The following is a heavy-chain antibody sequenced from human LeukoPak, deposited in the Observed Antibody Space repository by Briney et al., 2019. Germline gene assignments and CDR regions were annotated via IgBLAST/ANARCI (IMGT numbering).Heavy chain of an antibody. Sequence: PGRSLRLSRTASGFTFGDYAMSWVRQAPGKGLEWVGFIRSKAYGGTTEYAASVKGRFTISRDDSKSIAYLQMNSLKTEDTAVYYCTRDRGYCSSTSCYTIFDYWGQGTLVTVSS. CDR2: IRSKAYGGTT. D-gene: IGHD2-2*02. V-gene: IGHV3-49*04. J-gene: IGHJ4*02. CDR3: TRDRGYCSSTSCYTIFDY. CDR1: GFTFGDYA.